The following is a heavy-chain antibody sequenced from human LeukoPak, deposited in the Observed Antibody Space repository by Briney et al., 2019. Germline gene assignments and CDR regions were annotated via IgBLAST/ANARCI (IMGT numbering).Heavy chain of an antibody. V-gene: IGHV1-2*02. J-gene: IGHJ2*01. CDR2: INPNSGGT. Sequence: ASVKVSCKAFGYYMHWVRQAPGQGLEWMGWINPNSGGTKYAQKFQGRVTMTRDTSISTAYMELSRLRSDDTAVYYCARGKSATAPDSNWYLDLWGHGTLVTVSS. CDR3: ARGKSATAPDSNWYLDL. D-gene: IGHD6-13*01. CDR1: GYY.